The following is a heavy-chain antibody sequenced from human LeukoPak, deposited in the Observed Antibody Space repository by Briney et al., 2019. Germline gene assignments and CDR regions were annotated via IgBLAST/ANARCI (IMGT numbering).Heavy chain of an antibody. V-gene: IGHV1-2*02. D-gene: IGHD3-10*01. Sequence: GASVKVSCKASGYTFTGYYMHWVRQAPRHGLEWMGWINPNSGGTNYAQKFQGRVTMTRDTSNSTAYMELSRLRSDDTAVYYCARDEYYGSGSPRGNWFDPWGQGTLVTVSS. J-gene: IGHJ5*02. CDR2: INPNSGGT. CDR1: GYTFTGYY. CDR3: ARDEYYGSGSPRGNWFDP.